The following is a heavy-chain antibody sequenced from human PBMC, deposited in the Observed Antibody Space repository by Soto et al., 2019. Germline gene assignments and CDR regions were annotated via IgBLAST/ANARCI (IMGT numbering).Heavy chain of an antibody. J-gene: IGHJ4*02. Sequence: QLQLQESGPGLVKPSETLSLTCTVSGGSISSSSYSWGWIRQPPGKGLEWIGSIYYSGSTYYNPSLKSRVTICVATSKNQCSLKLSSVTAADTAVYYCARGPDYDFWSGYYEYYFDYWGQGTLVTVSS. CDR2: IYYSGST. D-gene: IGHD3-3*01. CDR3: ARGPDYDFWSGYYEYYFDY. CDR1: GGSISSSSYS. V-gene: IGHV4-39*01.